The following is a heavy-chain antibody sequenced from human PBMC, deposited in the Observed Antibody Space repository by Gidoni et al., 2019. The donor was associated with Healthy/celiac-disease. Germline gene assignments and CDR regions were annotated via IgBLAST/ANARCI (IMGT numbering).Heavy chain of an antibody. CDR3: AIARPRDGDYYISDFDY. Sequence: EVQLVESGGGLVQHGGSLILSGEAAGVTFSTDSMNWVRQAPGKGLELVSYISSSSSTIYYADSVKGRFTISRDNAKNSLYLQMNSLRAEDTAVYYCAIARPRDGDYYISDFDYWGQGTLVTVSS. D-gene: IGHD4-17*01. CDR2: ISSSSSTI. J-gene: IGHJ4*02. CDR1: GVTFSTDS. V-gene: IGHV3-48*01.